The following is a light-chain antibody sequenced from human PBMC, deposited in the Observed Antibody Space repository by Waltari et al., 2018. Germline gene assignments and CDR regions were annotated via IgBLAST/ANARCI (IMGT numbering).Light chain of an antibody. CDR2: DVT. J-gene: IGLJ3*02. CDR1: SSDVGNDNF. CDR3: CSYAGSYSWL. V-gene: IGLV2-11*01. Sequence: QSALTQPRSVSGSPGLSVTISCVGSSSDVGNDNFVSWFQHHPGKAPKLLIFDVTKRPSGVPDRFSASKSGNTASLTISGLQSEDEADYYCCSYAGSYSWLFGGGTKVTVL.